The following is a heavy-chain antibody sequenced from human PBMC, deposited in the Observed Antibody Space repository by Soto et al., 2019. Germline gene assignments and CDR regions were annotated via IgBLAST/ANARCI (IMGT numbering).Heavy chain of an antibody. J-gene: IGHJ4*02. Sequence: QVQLVQSGAEVKKPGASVKVSCKASGYTFTSYAMHWVRQAPGQRLEWMGWINAGNGNTKYSQKFQGRVTITRDTSASTAHMELSSLRSEDTAVYYCARDQGDYYGSGSYIYWGQGTLVTVSS. CDR2: INAGNGNT. CDR3: ARDQGDYYGSGSYIY. V-gene: IGHV1-3*01. CDR1: GYTFTSYA. D-gene: IGHD3-10*01.